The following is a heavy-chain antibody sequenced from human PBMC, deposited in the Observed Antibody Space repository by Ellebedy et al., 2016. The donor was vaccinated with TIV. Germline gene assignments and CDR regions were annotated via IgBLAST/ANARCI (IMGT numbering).Heavy chain of an antibody. J-gene: IGHJ6*02. D-gene: IGHD3-10*01. CDR2: INHSGST. V-gene: IGHV4-34*01. CDR1: GGSFSGYY. CDR3: ARHVFRGGVTMIRGAPTSDYGMDV. Sequence: SETLSLXXAVYGGSFSGYYWSWIRQPPGKGLEWIGEINHSGSTNYNPSLKSRVTISVDTSKNQFSLKLSSVTAADTAVYYCARHVFRGGVTMIRGAPTSDYGMDVWGQGTTVTVS.